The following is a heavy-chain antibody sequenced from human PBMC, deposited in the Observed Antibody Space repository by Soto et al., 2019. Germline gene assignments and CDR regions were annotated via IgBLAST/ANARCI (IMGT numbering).Heavy chain of an antibody. CDR1: SGSISSSGYY. J-gene: IGHJ4*02. V-gene: IGHV4-39*02. CDR3: ARDKDSSSRYLPPDF. Sequence: SETLSLTCSVYSGSISSSGYYCGWIRQPPGKELEWIESIYYSGNTYYNPSLKSRVTISVDTSQNRFSLKLTSLTASDTALYYCARDKDSSSRYLPPDFWGRGTLVTVSS. CDR2: IYYSGNT. D-gene: IGHD6-13*01.